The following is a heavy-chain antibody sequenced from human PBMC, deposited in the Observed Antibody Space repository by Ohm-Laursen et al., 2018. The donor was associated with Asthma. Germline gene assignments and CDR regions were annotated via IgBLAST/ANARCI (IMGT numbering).Heavy chain of an antibody. CDR2: IGTAGDT. CDR1: GFTFSSYD. V-gene: IGHV3-13*01. D-gene: IGHD6-19*01. CDR3: ARGGLAVAGIRRLNGGMDV. J-gene: IGHJ6*02. Sequence: GSLRLSCTASGFTFSSYDMHSVRQATGKGLEWVSAIGTAGDTYYPGSVKGRFTISRENAKNSLYLQMNSLRAGDTAVYYCARGGLAVAGIRRLNGGMDVWGQGTTVTVSS.